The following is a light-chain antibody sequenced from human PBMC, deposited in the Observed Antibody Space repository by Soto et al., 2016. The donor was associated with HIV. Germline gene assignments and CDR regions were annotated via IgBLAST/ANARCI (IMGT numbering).Light chain of an antibody. CDR1: NVGSKS. J-gene: IGLJ2*01. Sequence: SYELTQPPSLSVAPRKTARITCGGNNVGSKSVQWYQQKPGQAPVLVVYDDSDRPSGIPERFSGSNSGNTATLTITSVEAGDEADYYCQVWDSSTDHVIFGGGDQADRP. CDR2: DDS. V-gene: IGLV3-21*03. CDR3: QVWDSSTDHVI.